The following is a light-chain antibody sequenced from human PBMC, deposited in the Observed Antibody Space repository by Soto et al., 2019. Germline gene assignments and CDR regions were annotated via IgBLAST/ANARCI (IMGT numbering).Light chain of an antibody. CDR2: AAS. CDR3: QQSYSTLPIT. V-gene: IGKV1-39*01. J-gene: IGKJ5*01. CDR1: QSISSW. Sequence: DIQMTQSPSTLSASVGDRVTITCRASQSISSWLAWYQQKPGKAPKLLIYAASSLQSGVPSRFSGSGSGTDFTLTISSLQPEDFATYYCQQSYSTLPITFGQGTRLEIK.